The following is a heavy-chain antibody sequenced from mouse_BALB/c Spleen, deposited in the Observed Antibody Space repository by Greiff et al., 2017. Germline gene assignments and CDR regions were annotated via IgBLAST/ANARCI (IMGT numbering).Heavy chain of an antibody. V-gene: IGHV14-3*02. CDR2: IDPANGNT. D-gene: IGHD1-2*01. CDR3: AAITTAHWYFDV. Sequence: VQLQQSGAELVKPGASVKLSCTASGFNIKDTYMHWVKQRPEQGLEWIGRIDPANGNTKYDPKFQGKATITADTSSNTAYLQLSSLTSEDTAVYYCAAITTAHWYFDVWGAGTTVTVSS. CDR1: GFNIKDTY. J-gene: IGHJ1*01.